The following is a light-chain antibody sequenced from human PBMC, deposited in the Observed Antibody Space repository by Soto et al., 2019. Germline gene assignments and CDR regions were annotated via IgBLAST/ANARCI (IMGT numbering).Light chain of an antibody. CDR2: RNN. J-gene: IGLJ2*01. CDR1: SSNIGNNF. Sequence: QAVVTQPPSASGTPGQRVTISCSGNSSNIGNNFVYWYQQLPRSAPKLVIYRNNQRPSGVPDRYSGSKSGTAASLAISGLRSEDEANYYCATWDDSLGVPVFGGGTKLTVL. V-gene: IGLV1-47*01. CDR3: ATWDDSLGVPV.